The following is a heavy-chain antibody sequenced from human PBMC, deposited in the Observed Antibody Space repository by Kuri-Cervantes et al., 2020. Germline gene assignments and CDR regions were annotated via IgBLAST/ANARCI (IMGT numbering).Heavy chain of an antibody. CDR1: GFSLNTSEVG. CDR3: ARIPCQHSSGWYYFDY. CDR2: LYWDNEQ. J-gene: IGHJ4*02. V-gene: IGHV2-5*02. D-gene: IGHD6-19*01. Sequence: SGPTLVKPTETLTLTCTFSGFSLNTSEVGVGWVRQPPGKALEWLALLYWDNEQRYNPSLKNRLTVSKDTSKNQVVLTMTNMDPVDTATYYCARIPCQHSSGWYYFDYWGQGTLVTVSS.